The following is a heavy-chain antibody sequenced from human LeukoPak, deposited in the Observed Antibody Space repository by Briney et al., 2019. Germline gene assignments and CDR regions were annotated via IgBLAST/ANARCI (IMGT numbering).Heavy chain of an antibody. CDR2: IYYSGST. J-gene: IGHJ4*02. D-gene: IGHD3-3*01. V-gene: IGHV4-31*11. CDR1: GGSFSGYY. CDR3: ARDQGGYDFWSGYSSPGYFDY. Sequence: PSETLSLTCAVYGGSFSGYYWSWIRQHPGKGLEWIGYIYYSGSTYYNPSLKSRVTISVDTSKNQFSLKLSSVTAADTAVYYCARDQGGYDFWSGYSSPGYFDYWGQGTLVTVSS.